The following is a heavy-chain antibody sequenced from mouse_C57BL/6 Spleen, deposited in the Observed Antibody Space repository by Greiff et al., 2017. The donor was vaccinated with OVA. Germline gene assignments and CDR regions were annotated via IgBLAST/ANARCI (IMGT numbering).Heavy chain of an antibody. D-gene: IGHD4-1*01. CDR1: GYTFTSYW. J-gene: IGHJ3*01. CDR3: AITGTLAWFAY. Sequence: QVQLQQPGAELVKPGASVKLSCKASGYTFTSYWMHWVKQRPGQGLEWIGMIHPNSGSTNYNEKFKSKATLTVDKSSITAYMQLSSLTSEDSAVYYCAITGTLAWFAYWGQGTLVTVSA. CDR2: IHPNSGST. V-gene: IGHV1-64*01.